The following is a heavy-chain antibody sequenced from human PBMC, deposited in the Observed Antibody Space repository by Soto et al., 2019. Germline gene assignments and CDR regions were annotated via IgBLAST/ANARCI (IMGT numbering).Heavy chain of an antibody. V-gene: IGHV1-69*02. CDR1: GDTFNFYS. Sequence: QVQLVQSGADVQRPGSSVRVSCKASGDTFNFYSINWVRQAPGLGLQWMGRINPILSMSNYAPRFQGRVTMTADKSTSTAYMVLSSLRSEDTAMYYCATSYGSGYRAFDSWGQGALVTVYS. J-gene: IGHJ4*02. CDR3: ATSYGSGYRAFDS. D-gene: IGHD3-10*01. CDR2: INPILSMS.